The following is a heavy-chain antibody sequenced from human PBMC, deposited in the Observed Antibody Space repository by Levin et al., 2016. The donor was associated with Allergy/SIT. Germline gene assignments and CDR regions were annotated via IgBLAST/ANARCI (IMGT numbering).Heavy chain of an antibody. CDR2: ISSSGGTT. CDR1: GFTFSNAW. J-gene: IGHJ4*02. D-gene: IGHD6-6*01. Sequence: GESLKISCAASGFTFSNAWMTWVRQAPGKGLEWVSYISSSGGTTYYADSVKGRFTISRDNAKNTMYLEINSLRAEDTAVYYCVRDLGYSSSSGWIKYFDYWGQGTLVTVSS. CDR3: VRDLGYSSSSGWIKYFDY. V-gene: IGHV3-48*04.